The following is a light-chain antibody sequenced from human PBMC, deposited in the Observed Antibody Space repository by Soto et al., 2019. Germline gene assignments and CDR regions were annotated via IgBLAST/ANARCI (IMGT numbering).Light chain of an antibody. J-gene: IGKJ4*01. CDR2: GAS. CDR1: QSVSSSY. CDR3: QHYRTS. Sequence: EIVLTHSPGTLSLSPGERATLSCRASQSVSSSYLAWYQQKPGQPPRLLIYGASSRATGIPDRFSGSGSGTYFTLTITRLEPEDFAVYYCQHYRTSFGGGTKVEIK. V-gene: IGKV3-20*01.